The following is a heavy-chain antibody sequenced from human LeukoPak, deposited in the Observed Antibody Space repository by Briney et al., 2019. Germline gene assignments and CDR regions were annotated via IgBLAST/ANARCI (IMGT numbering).Heavy chain of an antibody. CDR3: ASAEVIQYGMDV. CDR1: GFTFSSYW. J-gene: IGHJ6*02. CDR2: INSDGSST. D-gene: IGHD3-16*02. Sequence: GGSLRLSCAASGFTFSSYWMHWVRQAPGKGLVWVSRINSDGSSTSYADSVKGRFTISRDNAKNTLFLQMNTLRAEDTAVYYCASAEVIQYGMDVWGQGTTVTASS. V-gene: IGHV3-74*01.